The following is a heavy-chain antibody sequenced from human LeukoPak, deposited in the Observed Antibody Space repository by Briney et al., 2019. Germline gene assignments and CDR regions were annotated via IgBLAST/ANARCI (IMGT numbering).Heavy chain of an antibody. D-gene: IGHD5-18*01. J-gene: IGHJ6*03. CDR1: GGSISSYY. Sequence: SETLSLTCTVSGGSISSYYWSWIRQPPGKGLEWIGYIYYSGSTNYNPSLKSRVTISVDTSKNQFSLKLTSVTAADTAVYYCARTTEGGYTYGYFYYYHMDVWGKGTTVTISS. CDR3: ARTTEGGYTYGYFYYYHMDV. CDR2: IYYSGST. V-gene: IGHV4-59*01.